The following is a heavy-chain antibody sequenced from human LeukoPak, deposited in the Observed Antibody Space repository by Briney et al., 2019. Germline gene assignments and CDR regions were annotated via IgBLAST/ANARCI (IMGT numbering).Heavy chain of an antibody. Sequence: GGSLRLSCAASGFTFSSYGMHWVRQAPGKGLEGVAFIRYDGSNKYYADSVKGRFTISRDNSKYTLYLQVNSLRAEDTAVYYCAKVTYYYDSSGYYYFDYWGQGTLVTVSS. CDR1: GFTFSSYG. V-gene: IGHV3-30*02. CDR2: IRYDGSNK. J-gene: IGHJ4*02. D-gene: IGHD3-22*01. CDR3: AKVTYYYDSSGYYYFDY.